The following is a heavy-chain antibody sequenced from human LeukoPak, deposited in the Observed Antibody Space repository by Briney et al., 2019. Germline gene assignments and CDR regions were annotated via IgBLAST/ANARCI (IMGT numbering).Heavy chain of an antibody. V-gene: IGHV1-8*01. CDR2: MSPNSGNT. CDR1: GYTFTSYD. D-gene: IGHD7-27*01. CDR3: VRAPPNWGADF. Sequence: ASVKVSCKASGYTFTSYDINWMRQATGQGLEWMGWMSPNSGNTGYAQKFQGRVTMTRDTSTGTAYLELSSLRSEDSAVYYCVRAPPNWGADFWGQGTLVTVSS. J-gene: IGHJ4*02.